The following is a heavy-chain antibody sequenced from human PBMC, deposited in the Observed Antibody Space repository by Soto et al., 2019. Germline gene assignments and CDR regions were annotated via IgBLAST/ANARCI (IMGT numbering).Heavy chain of an antibody. V-gene: IGHV2-5*02. CDR1: GFSLSTSGLS. D-gene: IGHD3-16*01. CDR3: THVPFGGINYLPTRGMDV. CDR2: IYWDDNK. Sequence: QISLKESGPTLVNPTQTLTLTCSFSGFSLSTSGLSEGWIRQPPGKALEWLAIIYWDDNKRYSPSLKSRLTIPKDSSKNQVVLTMTNMGPVDTATYYCTHVPFGGINYLPTRGMDVWGQGTTVTVSS. J-gene: IGHJ6*02.